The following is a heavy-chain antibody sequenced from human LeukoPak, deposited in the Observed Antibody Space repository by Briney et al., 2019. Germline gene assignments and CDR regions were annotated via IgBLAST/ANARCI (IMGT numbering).Heavy chain of an antibody. V-gene: IGHV1-69*02. CDR3: ASGYYREAFDY. J-gene: IGHJ4*02. CDR1: GGTFSSYT. CDR2: IIPILGIA. D-gene: IGHD3-3*01. Sequence: SVKVSCKXSGGTFSSYTISWVRQAPGQGLEWMGRIIPILGIANYAQKFQGRVTITADKSTSTAYMELSSLRSEDTAVYYCASGYYREAFDYWGQGTLVTVSS.